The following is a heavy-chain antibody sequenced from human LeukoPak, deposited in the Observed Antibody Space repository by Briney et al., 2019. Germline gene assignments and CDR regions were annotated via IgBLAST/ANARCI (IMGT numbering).Heavy chain of an antibody. CDR1: GFTFSSYG. Sequence: PGGSLRLSCAASGFTFSSYGMHWVSQAPGKGLEWVAFIRYDGSNKYYADSVKGRFTISRDNSKNTLYLQMNSLRAEDTAVYYCAKDGVVKLILEWLLPFDYWGQGTLVTVSS. D-gene: IGHD3-3*01. V-gene: IGHV3-30*02. CDR3: AKDGVVKLILEWLLPFDY. J-gene: IGHJ4*02. CDR2: IRYDGSNK.